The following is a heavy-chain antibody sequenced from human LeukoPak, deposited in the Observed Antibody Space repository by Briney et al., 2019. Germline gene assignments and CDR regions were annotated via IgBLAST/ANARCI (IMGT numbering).Heavy chain of an antibody. V-gene: IGHV3-30*18. CDR2: ISYDGSNK. CDR3: AKDEAGGSCWYGGHDY. CDR1: GFTFSSYG. J-gene: IGHJ4*02. Sequence: GGSLRLSCAASGFTFSSYGMHWVRQAPGKGLEWVAVISYDGSNKYYADSVKGRFTISRDNSKNTLYLQMNSLRAEDTAAYYCAKDEAGGSCWYGGHDYWGQGTLVTVSS. D-gene: IGHD6-19*01.